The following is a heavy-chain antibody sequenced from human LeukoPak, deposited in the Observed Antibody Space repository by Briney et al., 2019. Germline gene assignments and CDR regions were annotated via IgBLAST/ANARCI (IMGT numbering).Heavy chain of an antibody. J-gene: IGHJ3*02. V-gene: IGHV3-23*01. CDR2: ISDSGGTT. CDR1: GFKFDAYP. Sequence: GGSLRLSCAASGFKFDAYPMSWVRQAPGKGLEWVSSISDSGGTTHYAESVRGRFSLSRDNFEKTLYLQMNRLRAEDTALYYCAKGKINHEGAFDIWGQGTRVIVAS. CDR3: AKGKINHEGAFDI.